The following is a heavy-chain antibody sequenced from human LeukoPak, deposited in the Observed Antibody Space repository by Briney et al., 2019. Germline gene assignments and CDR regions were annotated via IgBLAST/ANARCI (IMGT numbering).Heavy chain of an antibody. J-gene: IGHJ4*02. D-gene: IGHD6-13*01. CDR2: ISSSGSTI. CDR3: ARDPLGYSSTNFDY. V-gene: IGHV3-48*03. Sequence: GGSLRLSCAASGFTFSSYEMNWVRQAPGKGLEWVSYISSSGSTIYYADSVKGQFTISRDNAKNSLYLQMNSLRAEDTAVYYCARDPLGYSSTNFDYWGQGTLVTVSS. CDR1: GFTFSSYE.